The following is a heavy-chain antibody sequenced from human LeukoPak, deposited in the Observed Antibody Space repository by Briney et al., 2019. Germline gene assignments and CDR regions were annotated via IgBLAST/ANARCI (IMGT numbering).Heavy chain of an antibody. CDR2: IYYSGST. CDR3: ARQSDYYDSSGYYYARPYFAY. Sequence: ATLSLTCTVSGGSLISSSYYWGWIRQPPGKGLVWIGSIYYSGSTYYNPSLKSRVTISVDTSKNQLSLRLSSVTAAATAVYYCARQSDYYDSSGYYYARPYFAYWGQGTLVTVSS. J-gene: IGHJ4*02. V-gene: IGHV4-39*01. CDR1: GGSLISSSYY. D-gene: IGHD3-22*01.